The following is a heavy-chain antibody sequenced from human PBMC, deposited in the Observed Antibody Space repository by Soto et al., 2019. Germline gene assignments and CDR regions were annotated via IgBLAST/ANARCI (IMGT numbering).Heavy chain of an antibody. CDR3: AKDLRAGGSAGKGEDYYYYGMDV. Sequence: GGSLRLSCAASGFTFSSYAMSWVRQAPGKGLEWVSAISGSGGSTYYADSVKGRFTISRDNSKNTLYLQMNSLRAEDTAVYYCAKDLRAGGSAGKGEDYYYYGMDVWGQGTTVTVSS. V-gene: IGHV3-23*01. D-gene: IGHD6-13*01. J-gene: IGHJ6*02. CDR2: ISGSGGST. CDR1: GFTFSSYA.